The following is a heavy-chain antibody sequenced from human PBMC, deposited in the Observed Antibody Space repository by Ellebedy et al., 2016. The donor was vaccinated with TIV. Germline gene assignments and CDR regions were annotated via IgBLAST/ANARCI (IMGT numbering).Heavy chain of an antibody. J-gene: IGHJ4*02. CDR1: SGSISGGNYY. Sequence: SETLSLXCTVSSGSISGGNYYWSWIRQPAGKGLEWIGRIYASGSTTTYNSSLRSRVTMSVDTSKNQFSLKLSSVTAADTAVYYCARYFDPYFDYWGQGIMVTVSS. CDR3: ARYFDPYFDY. CDR2: IYASGST. V-gene: IGHV4-61*02. D-gene: IGHD2/OR15-2a*01.